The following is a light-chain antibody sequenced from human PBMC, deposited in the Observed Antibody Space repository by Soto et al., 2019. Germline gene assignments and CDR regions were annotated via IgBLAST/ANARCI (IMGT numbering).Light chain of an antibody. Sequence: QSVLTQPPSVSGTPGQRVTISCSGSKSNIGSNRVKWYQQFPGMAPKSLIYANDQRPSGVPDRFSGSKSGTSASLAINGLQSEDEADYYCATWDGSLNGVVFGGGTKLTVL. CDR3: ATWDGSLNGVV. J-gene: IGLJ3*02. CDR1: KSNIGSNR. CDR2: AND. V-gene: IGLV1-44*01.